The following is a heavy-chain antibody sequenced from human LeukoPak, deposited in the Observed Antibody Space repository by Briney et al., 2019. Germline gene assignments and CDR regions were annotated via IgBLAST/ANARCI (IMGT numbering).Heavy chain of an antibody. D-gene: IGHD1-26*01. CDR3: AKDWGELAPVDY. V-gene: IGHV3-30*02. CDR2: IRYDGSNK. CDR1: GFTFSSYG. Sequence: GGSLRLSCAASGFTFSSYGTHWVRQAPGKGLEWVAFIRYDGSNKYYADSVKGRFTISRDNSKNTLYLQMNSLRAEDTAVYYCAKDWGELAPVDYWGQGTLVTVSS. J-gene: IGHJ4*02.